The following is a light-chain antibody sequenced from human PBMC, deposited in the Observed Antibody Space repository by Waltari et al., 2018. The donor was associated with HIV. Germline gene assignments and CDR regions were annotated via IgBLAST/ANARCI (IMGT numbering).Light chain of an antibody. CDR3: GTWDSSLSLV. J-gene: IGLJ2*01. V-gene: IGLV1-51*01. Sequence: QSVLTQPPSVSAAPGQKVTISCSGSSSNIGNNYVSWYQQLPGTAPKLLIKDNNKRPAGIPDRFSGSKAGTSATLGITGLQTGDEADYYCGTWDSSLSLVVGGGTKLTVL. CDR2: DNN. CDR1: SSNIGNNY.